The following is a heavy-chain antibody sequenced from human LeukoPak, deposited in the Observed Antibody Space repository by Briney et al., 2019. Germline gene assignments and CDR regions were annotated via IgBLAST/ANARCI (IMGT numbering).Heavy chain of an antibody. CDR2: ISSSGSTI. CDR3: ASSIYCGGDCYSDWFDP. J-gene: IGHJ5*02. Sequence: GGSLRLSCAASGFTFSDYYMSWIRQAPGKGLEWVSYISSSGSTIYYADSVKGRFTISRDNAKNSLYLQMNSLRAEDTAVYYCASSIYCGGDCYSDWFDPWGQGTLVTVPS. D-gene: IGHD2-21*02. V-gene: IGHV3-11*01. CDR1: GFTFSDYY.